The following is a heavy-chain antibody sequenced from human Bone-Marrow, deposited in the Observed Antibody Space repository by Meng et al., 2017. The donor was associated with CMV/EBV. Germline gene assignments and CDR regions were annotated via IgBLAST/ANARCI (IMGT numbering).Heavy chain of an antibody. CDR1: YNVNAYQ. J-gene: IGHJ4*02. CDR3: ARDGPHCSVGGCYFDF. D-gene: IGHD2-15*01. CDR2: IDPNGGGT. Sequence: YNVNAYQINGVRQAPGQGLEWMGWIDPNGGGTKYAQKFEGRVVMTSDTSTTTVYMELSNLRGDDRAVYYCARDGPHCSVGGCYFDFWGQGSLVTVSS. V-gene: IGHV1-2*02.